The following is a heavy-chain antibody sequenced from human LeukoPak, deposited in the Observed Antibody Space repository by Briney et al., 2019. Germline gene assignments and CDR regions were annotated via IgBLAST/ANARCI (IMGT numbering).Heavy chain of an antibody. D-gene: IGHD2-2*01. Sequence: GASVKVSCKXSGYTFTSYDINWVQQATGQGLEWMGWMNPNSGNTGYAQKFQGRVTMTRNTSISTAYMELSSLRSEDTAVYYCAREVVVPADPTCYYFDYWGQGTLVTVSS. J-gene: IGHJ4*02. CDR2: MNPNSGNT. V-gene: IGHV1-8*01. CDR3: AREVVVPADPTCYYFDY. CDR1: GYTFTSYD.